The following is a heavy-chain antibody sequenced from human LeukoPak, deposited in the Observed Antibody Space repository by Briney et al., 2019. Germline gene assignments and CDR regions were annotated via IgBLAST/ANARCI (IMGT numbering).Heavy chain of an antibody. J-gene: IGHJ4*02. CDR2: INSDGSST. CDR3: ARVRKMATSYLDY. D-gene: IGHD5-24*01. V-gene: IGHV3-74*01. Sequence: GGSLRLSCAASGFTFSNYWMHWVRQAPGKGLEWVSRINSDGSSTSYADSVKGRFTISRDDAKNTLYLQMNSLRAEDTAVYYCARVRKMATSYLDYWGQGTLVTVSS. CDR1: GFTFSNYW.